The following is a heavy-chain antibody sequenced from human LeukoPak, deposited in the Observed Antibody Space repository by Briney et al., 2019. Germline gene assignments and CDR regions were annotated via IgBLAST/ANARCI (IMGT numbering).Heavy chain of an antibody. Sequence: PGRSLRLSCAASGFTFSSYGMHWVRQAPGKGLEWVAVISYDGSNKYYADSVKGRFTISRDNSKNTLYLQMNSLRAEDTAVYYCATESGSYAFDYWGQGTLVTVSS. CDR2: ISYDGSNK. J-gene: IGHJ4*02. V-gene: IGHV3-30*03. CDR1: GFTFSSYG. CDR3: ATESGSYAFDY. D-gene: IGHD1-26*01.